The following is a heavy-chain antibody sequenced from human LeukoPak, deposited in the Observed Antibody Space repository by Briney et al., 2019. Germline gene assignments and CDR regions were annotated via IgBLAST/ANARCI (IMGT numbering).Heavy chain of an antibody. Sequence: GESLKISCKGSGYSFTSYWIGWVRQMPGKGLEWMGIIYPGDSDTRYSPSFQGQVTISADKSISTAYLQWSSLKASDTAMYYCARRVVRGVTIQYFGYWGQGTLVTVSS. CDR1: GYSFTSYW. CDR3: ARRVVRGVTIQYFGY. CDR2: IYPGDSDT. D-gene: IGHD3-10*01. V-gene: IGHV5-51*01. J-gene: IGHJ4*02.